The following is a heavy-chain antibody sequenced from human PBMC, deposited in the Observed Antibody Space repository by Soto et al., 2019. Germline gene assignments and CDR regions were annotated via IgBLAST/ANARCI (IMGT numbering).Heavy chain of an antibody. V-gene: IGHV4-34*01. CDR2: INHSGST. D-gene: IGHD3-3*01. CDR3: ARDTGIYDFWSGYYTNYYYYMDV. CDR1: GWSFSGYY. J-gene: IGHJ6*03. Sequence: SETLSLTCAVYGWSFSGYYWSLIRQPTGKGLEWIGEINHSGSTNYNPSLKSRVTISVDTSKNQFSLKLSSVTAADTAVYYCARDTGIYDFWSGYYTNYYYYMDVWGKGTTVTVSS.